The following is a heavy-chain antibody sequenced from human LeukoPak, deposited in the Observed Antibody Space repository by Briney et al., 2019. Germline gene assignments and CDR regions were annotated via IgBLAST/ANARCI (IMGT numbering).Heavy chain of an antibody. Sequence: SETLSLTCTVSGGSISSYYWSWIRQPPGKGLEWIGYIYTSGSTNYNPSLKSRVTISVDTSKNQFSLKLSSVTAADTAVYYCARQGRLYCSSTSCYGYYYYYMDVWGKGTTVTVSS. D-gene: IGHD2-2*01. CDR1: GGSISSYY. CDR2: IYTSGST. V-gene: IGHV4-4*09. J-gene: IGHJ6*03. CDR3: ARQGRLYCSSTSCYGYYYYYMDV.